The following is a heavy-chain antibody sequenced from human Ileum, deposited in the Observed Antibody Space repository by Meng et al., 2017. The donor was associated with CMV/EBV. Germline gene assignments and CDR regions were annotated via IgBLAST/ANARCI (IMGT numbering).Heavy chain of an antibody. Sequence: CTVSGASVNSYTNYWSWIRQPPGKGLEFIGYVYYSGSTNYNPFFKGRVTISVDTSKNQFSLKLTSVTAADTAVYYCTRGNTALWDNDHWGQGTLVTVSS. V-gene: IGHV4-61*01. J-gene: IGHJ4*02. CDR2: VYYSGST. D-gene: IGHD3-16*01. CDR3: TRGNTALWDNDH. CDR1: GASVNSYTNY.